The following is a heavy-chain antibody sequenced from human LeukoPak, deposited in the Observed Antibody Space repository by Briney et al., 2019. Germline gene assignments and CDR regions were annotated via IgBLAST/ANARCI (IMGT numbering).Heavy chain of an antibody. Sequence: ASVKVSCKASGYTFTSYDINWVRQAPGQGLEWMGWISAYNGNTNYAQKLQGRVTMTTDTSTSTAYMELRSLRSDDTAVYYCARSPSGYYDFWSGYYLAYFDYWGQGTLVTVSS. CDR3: ARSPSGYYDFWSGYYLAYFDY. D-gene: IGHD3-3*01. J-gene: IGHJ4*02. CDR2: ISAYNGNT. CDR1: GYTFTSYD. V-gene: IGHV1-18*01.